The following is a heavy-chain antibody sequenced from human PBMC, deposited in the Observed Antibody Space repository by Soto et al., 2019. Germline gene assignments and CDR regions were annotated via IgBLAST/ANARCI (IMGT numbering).Heavy chain of an antibody. CDR1: GYIFTSYG. D-gene: IGHD1-1*01. Sequence: QAHLVQSGPEVKKPGASVKVSCKGSGYIFTSYGIAWVRQAPGQGLEWMGWISAHNGKTEYAQKXXGXXXXXXXXXTXXXXXXXXXXXSDDTALXXXXRGRYGDYWGQGALVTVSS. CDR3: XRGRYGDY. CDR2: ISAHNGKT. J-gene: IGHJ4*02. V-gene: IGHV1-18*01.